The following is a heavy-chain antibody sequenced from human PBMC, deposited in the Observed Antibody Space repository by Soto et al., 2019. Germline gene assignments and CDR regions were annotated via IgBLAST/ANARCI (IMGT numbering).Heavy chain of an antibody. CDR1: GGSISSSSYY. J-gene: IGHJ4*02. D-gene: IGHD3-22*01. Sequence: ETLSLTCTVSGGSISSSSYYWGWIRQPPGKGLEWVSGISGGGGSTYYADSVKGRLTISRDNSNNTLYLQMNSLRAEDTAVYYCAKDPTSYDSSAQFDSWGQGTLVTVSS. CDR2: ISGGGGST. CDR3: AKDPTSYDSSAQFDS. V-gene: IGHV3-23*01.